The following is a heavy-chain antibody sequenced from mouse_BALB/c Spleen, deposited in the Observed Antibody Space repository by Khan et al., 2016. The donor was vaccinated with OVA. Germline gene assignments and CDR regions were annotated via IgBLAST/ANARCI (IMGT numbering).Heavy chain of an antibody. CDR3: VRLPIPPYDFDY. CDR1: GYTFANYA. J-gene: IGHJ2*01. V-gene: IGHV1-4*01. D-gene: IGHD2-14*01. Sequence: QVQLQQSGTELARPGASVNMSCKASGYTFANYAMHWVKQRPGQGLEWIGYINPSTGYTNYNQNFSDKATLTTDRSSSTAYMQLSSLTSDDSAVYYCVRLPIPPYDFDYWGQGTTLTVSS. CDR2: INPSTGYT.